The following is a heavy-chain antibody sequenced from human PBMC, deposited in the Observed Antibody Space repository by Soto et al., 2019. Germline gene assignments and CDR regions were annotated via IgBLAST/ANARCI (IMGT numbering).Heavy chain of an antibody. J-gene: IGHJ4*02. Sequence: EVQLVESGGGLVEPGGTLRLSCAASDFSFDNAWMNWVRQAPGKGLVWVGRIKSTTYDETTDYAAPVKGRFTISRDDSKNTLYLQMNSLKLEDTAVYYCTSGLIVVVAASRLAVYWGQGTLVTVSS. D-gene: IGHD2-15*01. CDR1: DFSFDNAW. CDR2: IKSTTYDETT. V-gene: IGHV3-15*07. CDR3: TSGLIVVVAASRLAVY.